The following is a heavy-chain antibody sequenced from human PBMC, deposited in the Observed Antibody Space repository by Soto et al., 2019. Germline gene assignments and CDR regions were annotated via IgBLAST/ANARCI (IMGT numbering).Heavy chain of an antibody. V-gene: IGHV3-64D*06. Sequence: LRLSCSASGFIFSDYAMYWVRLTPGKGLEFVSAISNNGGSTNDAPSVWGRFTISRDNSKNTVYLEMSSLRVEDTAIYYCVKDPSRGGWYGFFLHWGQGTVVTVS. D-gene: IGHD6-19*01. J-gene: IGHJ1*01. CDR1: GFIFSDYA. CDR3: VKDPSRGGWYGFFLH. CDR2: ISNNGGST.